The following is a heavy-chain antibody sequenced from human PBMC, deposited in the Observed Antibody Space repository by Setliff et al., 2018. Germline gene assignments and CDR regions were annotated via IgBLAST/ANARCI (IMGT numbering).Heavy chain of an antibody. J-gene: IGHJ6*03. CDR3: AREQWLDPPGYYYMDV. CDR2: IYIGGSA. Sequence: PSETLSLTCTVSGGSISSYYWSWIRQPAGKGLGWIGHIYIGGSANYNPSLKSRVTMSIDTSKNQFSLKLNSVTAADMAVYYCAREQWLDPPGYYYMDVWGKGTTVTVSS. V-gene: IGHV4-4*07. D-gene: IGHD6-19*01. CDR1: GGSISSYY.